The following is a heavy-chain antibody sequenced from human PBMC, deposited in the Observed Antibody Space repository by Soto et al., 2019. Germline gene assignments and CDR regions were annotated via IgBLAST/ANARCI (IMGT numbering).Heavy chain of an antibody. D-gene: IGHD2-2*01. CDR1: GGSISSGDYY. V-gene: IGHV4-30-4*01. J-gene: IGHJ4*02. CDR2: IYYSGST. CDR3: AREIVVVPAATDY. Sequence: SETLSLTCTVSGGSISSGDYYWSWIRQPPGKGLEWIGYIYYSGSTYYNPSLKSRVTISVDTSKNQFSLKLSSVTAADTAVYYCAREIVVVPAATDYWGQGTRVTVSS.